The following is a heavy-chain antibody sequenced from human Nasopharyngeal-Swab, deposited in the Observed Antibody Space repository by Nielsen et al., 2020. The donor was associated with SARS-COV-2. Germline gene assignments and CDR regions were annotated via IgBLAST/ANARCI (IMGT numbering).Heavy chain of an antibody. CDR3: ARGVFWSRLRLGGLDY. CDR2: INAGNGNT. CDR1: GYTFTGYY. Sequence: ASVKVSCKASGYTFTGYYMHWVRQAPGQRLEWMGWINAGNGNTKYSQKFQGRVTITRDTSASTAYMELSSLRSEDTAVYYCARGVFWSRLRLGGLDYWGQGTLVTVSS. J-gene: IGHJ4*02. V-gene: IGHV1-3*01. D-gene: IGHD5-12*01.